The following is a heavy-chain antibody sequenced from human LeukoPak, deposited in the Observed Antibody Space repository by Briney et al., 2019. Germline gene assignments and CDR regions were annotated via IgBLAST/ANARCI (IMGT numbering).Heavy chain of an antibody. D-gene: IGHD1-26*01. Sequence: ASVKVSCKVSGYTLTELSMHWVRQAPGKGLEWMGGFDPEDGETIYAQKFQGRVTMTEDTSTDTAYMELSSLRSEDTAVYYCATILVGARIFDYWGQGTQVTVSS. CDR2: FDPEDGET. CDR3: ATILVGARIFDY. J-gene: IGHJ4*02. CDR1: GYTLTELS. V-gene: IGHV1-24*01.